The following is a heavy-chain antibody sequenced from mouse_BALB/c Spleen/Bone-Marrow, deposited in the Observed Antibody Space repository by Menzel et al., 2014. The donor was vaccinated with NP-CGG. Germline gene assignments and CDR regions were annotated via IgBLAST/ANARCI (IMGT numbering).Heavy chain of an antibody. J-gene: IGHJ3*01. CDR1: GFTFTDYY. D-gene: IGHD2-4*01. V-gene: IGHV7-3*02. CDR3: ARYAIYYHYDNIFAY. CDR2: IRNKANGYTT. Sequence: EVNVVESGGGLVQPGGSLRLSCATSGFTFTDYYMSWVRQPPGKALECLGFIRNKANGYTTDYSASVKGLFTISRDNSQIILYLQMNTLISHNITTYYSARYAIYYHYDNIFAYWGQGTLLTVS.